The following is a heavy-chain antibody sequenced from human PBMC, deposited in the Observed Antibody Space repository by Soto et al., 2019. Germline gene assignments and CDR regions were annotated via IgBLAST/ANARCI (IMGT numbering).Heavy chain of an antibody. J-gene: IGHJ4*02. CDR3: ARDARRQQLVPLDY. CDR2: ISSSSSTI. D-gene: IGHD6-13*01. CDR1: GFTFSSYS. Sequence: GGSLRLSCAASGFTFSSYSMNWVRQAPGKGLEWVSYISSSSSTIYYADSVKGRFTISRDNAKNSLYLQMNSLRAEDTAVYYCARDARRQQLVPLDYWGQGTLVTVSS. V-gene: IGHV3-48*01.